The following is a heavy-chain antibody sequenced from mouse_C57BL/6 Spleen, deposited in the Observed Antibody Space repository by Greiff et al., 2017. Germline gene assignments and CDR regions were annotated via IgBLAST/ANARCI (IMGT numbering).Heavy chain of an antibody. Sequence: QVQLKESGPGLVQPSQSLSITCTVSGFSLTSYGVHWVRQSPGKGLEWLGVIWSGGSTDYNAAFISRLSISKDNSKSQVFFKMNSLQADDTAIYYCARRLLRGNYYAMDYWGQGTSVTVSS. V-gene: IGHV2-2*01. J-gene: IGHJ4*01. CDR2: IWSGGST. D-gene: IGHD1-1*01. CDR1: GFSLTSYG. CDR3: ARRLLRGNYYAMDY.